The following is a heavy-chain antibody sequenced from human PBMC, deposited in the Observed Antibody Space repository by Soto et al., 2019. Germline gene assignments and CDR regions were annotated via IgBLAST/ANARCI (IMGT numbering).Heavy chain of an antibody. CDR2: MNPSTGST. CDR3: ARGRHVAGTVNY. CDR1: GYTFTSYD. Sequence: QVQLVQSGAEVKKTGASVKVSCKASGYTFTSYDIKWVRQATGQGLEWMGWMNPSTGSTGFAKKFQGRVTMINNTSIRTAYLKLSRLTSEDTAVYYCARGRHVAGTVNYWGQGTLVTVSS. D-gene: IGHD6-19*01. V-gene: IGHV1-8*01. J-gene: IGHJ4*02.